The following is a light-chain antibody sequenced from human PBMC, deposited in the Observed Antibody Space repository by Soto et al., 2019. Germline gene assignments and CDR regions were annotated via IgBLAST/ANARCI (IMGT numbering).Light chain of an antibody. CDR3: QQYNNWPAIT. CDR1: QSVSNN. Sequence: EIVMTQSPATLSVSPGERATLSCWAGQSVSNNLAWYQQKPGQAPRLLIYGASTRATGIPARFSGSGSGTEFTLTISSLQSEDFAVYYCQQYNNWPAITFGQGTRLEIK. V-gene: IGKV3D-15*01. CDR2: GAS. J-gene: IGKJ5*01.